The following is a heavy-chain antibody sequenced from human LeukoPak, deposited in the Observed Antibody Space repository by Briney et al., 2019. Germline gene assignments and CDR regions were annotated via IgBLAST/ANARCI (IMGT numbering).Heavy chain of an antibody. V-gene: IGHV4-34*01. J-gene: IGHJ4*02. CDR3: ARGHDYGDY. CDR2: INHSGST. Sequence: SETLSLTCAVYGGSFSGYYWSWIRQPPGKGLEWIGEINHSGSTNYNPSLKSRVTISVDTSKNQFSLKLSSATAADTAVYYCARGHDYGDYWGQGTLVTVSS. CDR1: GGSFSGYY.